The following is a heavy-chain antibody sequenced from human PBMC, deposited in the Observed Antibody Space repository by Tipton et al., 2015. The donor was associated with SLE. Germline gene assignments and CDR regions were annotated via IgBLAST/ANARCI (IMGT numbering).Heavy chain of an antibody. Sequence: GSLRLSCAASGFTFSSYWMSWVRQAPGKGLEWVANIKQDGSEKYYVDSVKGRFTISRDNSKNTLYLQMNSLRAEDTAVYYCAKEELEYSSSSGTFDYWGQGTLVTVSS. CDR3: AKEELEYSSSSGTFDY. V-gene: IGHV3-7*03. J-gene: IGHJ4*02. D-gene: IGHD6-6*01. CDR1: GFTFSSYW. CDR2: IKQDGSEK.